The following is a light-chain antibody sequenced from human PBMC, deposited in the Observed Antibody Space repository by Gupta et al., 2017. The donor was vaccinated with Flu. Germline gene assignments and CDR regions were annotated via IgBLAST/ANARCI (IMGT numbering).Light chain of an antibody. J-gene: IGLJ3*02. V-gene: IGLV10-54*04. CDR3: YAWDGSLTACR. CDR2: SEN. Sequence: ATLSCIGNSKNVSNRGATWLQQHQGHPPKLLAYSENSRPSGISERFSGSRSGNTASLTITGLQPDDEADYYCYAWDGSLTACRFGGGTNLTVL. CDR1: SKNVSNRG.